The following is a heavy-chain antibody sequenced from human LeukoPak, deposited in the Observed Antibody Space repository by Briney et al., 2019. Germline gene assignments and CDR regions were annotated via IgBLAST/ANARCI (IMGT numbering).Heavy chain of an antibody. CDR3: ARDGVVIRSQQPYYFDY. J-gene: IGHJ4*02. CDR2: IYYSGST. V-gene: IGHV4-30-4*07. Sequence: SQTLSLTCAVSGGSISSGGYSWSWIRQPPGKGLEWIGYIYYSGSTNYNPSLKSRVTISVDTSKNQFSLKLSSVTAADTAVYYCARDGVVIRSQQPYYFDYWGQGTLVTVSS. D-gene: IGHD3-3*01. CDR1: GGSISSGGYS.